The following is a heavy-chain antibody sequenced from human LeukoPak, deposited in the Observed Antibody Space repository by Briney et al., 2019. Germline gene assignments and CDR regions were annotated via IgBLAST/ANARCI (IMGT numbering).Heavy chain of an antibody. J-gene: IGHJ3*02. CDR1: GFSFSSFS. Sequence: GGSLRLSCAASGFSFSSFSMNWVRQAPGKGLEWVSYISGGSSFAYYVDSVKGRFTISRDNAKNSLYLQMNSLRAEDTAVYYCAKDYFGGHYAFDIWGQGTMVTVSS. CDR3: AKDYFGGHYAFDI. V-gene: IGHV3-21*01. D-gene: IGHD3-10*01. CDR2: ISGGSSFA.